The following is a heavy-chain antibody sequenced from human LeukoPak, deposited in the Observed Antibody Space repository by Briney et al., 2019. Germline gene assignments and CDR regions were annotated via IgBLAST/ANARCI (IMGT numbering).Heavy chain of an antibody. CDR3: ASADYYDSSGYYYGFDY. J-gene: IGHJ4*02. CDR1: GFTFSSYA. V-gene: IGHV3-30*14. CDR2: ISYDGSNK. D-gene: IGHD3-22*01. Sequence: GGSLRLSCAASGFTFSSYAMHWVRQAPGKGLEWVAVISYDGSNKYYADSVKGRFTISRDNSKNTLYLQMNSLRAEDTAVYYCASADYYDSSGYYYGFDYWGQGTLVTVSS.